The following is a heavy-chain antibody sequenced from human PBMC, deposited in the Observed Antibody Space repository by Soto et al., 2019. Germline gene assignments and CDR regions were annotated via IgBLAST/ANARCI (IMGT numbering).Heavy chain of an antibody. CDR3: TTELIDMQAFDI. CDR1: GFTFSTYG. J-gene: IGHJ3*02. D-gene: IGHD1-1*01. Sequence: QVQLVESGGGVVQPGRSLRLSCVASGFTFSTYGMHWVRQAPGKGLEWVAMTWNDGSHKYYADPVKDRFTISRDNFKNTLYLQINSLRDEDSAVYYCTTELIDMQAFDIWGQGTMVTVSS. V-gene: IGHV3-33*01. CDR2: TWNDGSHK.